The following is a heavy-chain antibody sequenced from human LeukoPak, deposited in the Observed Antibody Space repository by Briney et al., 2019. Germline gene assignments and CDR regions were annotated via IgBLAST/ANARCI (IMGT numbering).Heavy chain of an antibody. CDR3: ATSGIYCSSTSCYAKGFDP. V-gene: IGHV1-2*02. CDR1: GYTFTGYY. J-gene: IGHJ5*02. Sequence: GASVKVSCKASGYTFTGYYMHWVRQAPGQGLEWMGWINPNSGGTNYAQKFQGRVTMTRDTSISTAYMELSRLRSDDTAVYYCATSGIYCSSTSCYAKGFDPWGQGTLVTVSS. CDR2: INPNSGGT. D-gene: IGHD2-2*01.